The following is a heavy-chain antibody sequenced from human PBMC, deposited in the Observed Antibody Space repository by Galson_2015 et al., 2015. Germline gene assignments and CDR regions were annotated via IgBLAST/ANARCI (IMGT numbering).Heavy chain of an antibody. Sequence: LRLSCAASEFTFSSYYMSWVRQAPGKGLEWVSSISSTTTYIYYADSVKGRFTISRDNAKNSLYLQMNSLGAEDTAVYYCARQILDYDFWSGYYPTNFHYWGQGTLVTVSS. V-gene: IGHV3-21*01. CDR3: ARQILDYDFWSGYYPTNFHY. D-gene: IGHD3-3*01. CDR2: ISSTTTYI. CDR1: EFTFSSYY. J-gene: IGHJ4*02.